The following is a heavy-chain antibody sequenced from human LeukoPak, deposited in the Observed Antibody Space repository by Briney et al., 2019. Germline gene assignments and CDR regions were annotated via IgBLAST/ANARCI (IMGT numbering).Heavy chain of an antibody. V-gene: IGHV1-8*01. Sequence: ASVKVSCKASGYTFTSYYMHWVRQAPGQGLEWMGWMNPNSGNTGYAQKFQGRVTITRNTSISTAYMELSSLRSEDTAVYYCARVGCSGGSCYSGYFDYWGQGTLVTVSS. CDR2: MNPNSGNT. J-gene: IGHJ4*02. CDR1: GYTFTSYY. D-gene: IGHD2-15*01. CDR3: ARVGCSGGSCYSGYFDY.